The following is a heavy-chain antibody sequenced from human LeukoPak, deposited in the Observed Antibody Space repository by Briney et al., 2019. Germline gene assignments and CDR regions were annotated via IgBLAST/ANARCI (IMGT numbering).Heavy chain of an antibody. CDR3: ARGYYDSSDYEYFQH. J-gene: IGHJ1*01. CDR2: INPNSGGT. CDR1: GYTFSVYY. D-gene: IGHD3-22*01. V-gene: IGHV1-2*02. Sequence: ASVKVSCKASGYTFSVYYLHWVRQAPGQGLEWMGWINPNSGGTNSAQKFQVRVTMTRDTSIITAYMELSRLRSDDTAVYFCARGYYDSSDYEYFQHWGQGTLVTVSS.